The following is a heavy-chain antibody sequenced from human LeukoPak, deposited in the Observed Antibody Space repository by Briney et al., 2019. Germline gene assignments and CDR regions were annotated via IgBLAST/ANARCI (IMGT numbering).Heavy chain of an antibody. CDR3: ARDLRQRDWYFDL. V-gene: IGHV4-34*01. CDR2: ISHSGST. J-gene: IGHJ2*01. CDR1: GGSFSGYY. Sequence: SETLSLTCAVYGGSFSGYYWSWIRQPPGKGLEWIGEISHSGSTNYNPSLKSRVTISVDTSKNQFSLKLSSVTAADTAVYYCARDLRQRDWYFDLWGRGTLVTVSS.